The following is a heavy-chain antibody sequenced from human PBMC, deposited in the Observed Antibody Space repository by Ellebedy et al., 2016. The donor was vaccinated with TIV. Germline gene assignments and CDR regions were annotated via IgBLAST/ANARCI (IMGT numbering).Heavy chain of an antibody. CDR2: IDIAGDT. CDR1: GFTFSSYD. D-gene: IGHD2-21*02. V-gene: IGHV3-13*01. CDR3: TRGRPEGDGFFDY. Sequence: GGSLRLSXVASGFTFSSYDMHWVRQVTGKALEWVSVIDIAGDTYYPDSVKGRFTISRENAKNSLYLQMSSLSAGDTAVYYCTRGRPEGDGFFDYWGQGTLVTVSS. J-gene: IGHJ4*02.